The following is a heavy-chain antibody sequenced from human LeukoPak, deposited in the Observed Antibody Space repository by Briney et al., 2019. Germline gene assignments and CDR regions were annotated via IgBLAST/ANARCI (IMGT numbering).Heavy chain of an antibody. V-gene: IGHV1-69*04. CDR2: IIPILGIA. CDR3: ARDTGGDSGEYFQH. Sequence: SVKVSCKASGGTFSSYAISWVRQAPGQGLEWMGRIIPILGIANYAQKLQGRVTITADKSTSTAYMELSSLRSEDTAVYYCARDTGGDSGEYFQHWGQGTLVTVSS. J-gene: IGHJ1*01. D-gene: IGHD4-23*01. CDR1: GGTFSSYA.